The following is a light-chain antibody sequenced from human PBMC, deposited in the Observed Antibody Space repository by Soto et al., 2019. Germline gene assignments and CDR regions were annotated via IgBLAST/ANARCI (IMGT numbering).Light chain of an antibody. CDR2: SNN. V-gene: IGLV1-44*01. CDR1: SSNIGSNT. Sequence: QSVLTQPPSASGTPGQRVTISCSGSSSNIGSNTVNWYQQLPGTAPKLVIYSNNQRPSGVPDRFSGSKSGTSASLAISGLQSEDEADYYCVAWDVSLNGYVVFGGGIKLTVL. J-gene: IGLJ2*01. CDR3: VAWDVSLNGYVV.